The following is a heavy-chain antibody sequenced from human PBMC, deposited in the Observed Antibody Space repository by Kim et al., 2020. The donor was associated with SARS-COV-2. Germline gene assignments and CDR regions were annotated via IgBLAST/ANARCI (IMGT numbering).Heavy chain of an antibody. CDR2: ISGSGGST. CDR1: GFPFSNNA. D-gene: IGHD1-26*01. CDR3: AKTKVGPNTRSAFDI. J-gene: IGHJ3*02. V-gene: IGHV3-23*01. Sequence: GGSLRLSCAASGFPFSNNAMTWVRQAPGKGLEWVSGISGSGGSTYYADSVKGRFSISRDNSKNTLYLHMSSLRADDTAVYYCAKTKVGPNTRSAFDIWGRGTMVTVSS.